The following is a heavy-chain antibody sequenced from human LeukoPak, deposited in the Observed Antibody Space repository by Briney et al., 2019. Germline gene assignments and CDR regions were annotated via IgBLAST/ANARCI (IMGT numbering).Heavy chain of an antibody. J-gene: IGHJ4*02. CDR1: GYTFTSYA. Sequence: ASVKVSCKASGYTFTSYAMHWVRQAPGQRLEWMGWINAGNGNTKYSQKFQGRVTITRDTSASTAYMELSSLRSEDTAVYYCARTTEVGYYDRSVFFDYWGQGTLVTVSS. CDR3: ARTTEVGYYDRSVFFDY. V-gene: IGHV1-3*01. CDR2: INAGNGNT. D-gene: IGHD3-22*01.